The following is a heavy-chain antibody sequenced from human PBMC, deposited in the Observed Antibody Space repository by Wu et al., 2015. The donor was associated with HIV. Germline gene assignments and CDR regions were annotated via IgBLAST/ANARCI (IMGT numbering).Heavy chain of an antibody. CDR3: ARAKFRSIYYGSGSYDRNDAFDI. D-gene: IGHD3-10*01. CDR1: GYTFTSYD. V-gene: IGHV1-8*03. Sequence: QVQLVQSGAEVKKPGASVKVSCKASGYTFTSYDINWVRQATGQGLEWMGWMNPNSGNTGYAQKFQGRVTITRNTSISTAYMELSSLRSEDTAVYYCARAKFRSIYYGSGSYDRNDAFDIWGQGTMVTVSS. J-gene: IGHJ3*02. CDR2: MNPNSGNT.